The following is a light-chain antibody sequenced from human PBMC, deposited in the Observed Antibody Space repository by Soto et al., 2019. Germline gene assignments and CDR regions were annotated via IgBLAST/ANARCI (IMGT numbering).Light chain of an antibody. CDR1: QSISSY. CDR2: GAI. CDR3: LQTFSAPRT. V-gene: IGKV1-39*01. Sequence: DIQMTQSPSSLSASVGDRVTITCRANQSISSYLSWYQQKGGKAPELLIRGAISWPNGVPSRFSGSGSGTDFTLTIDSLQPEDFATYFCLQTFSAPRTFGPGTRVEI. J-gene: IGKJ1*01.